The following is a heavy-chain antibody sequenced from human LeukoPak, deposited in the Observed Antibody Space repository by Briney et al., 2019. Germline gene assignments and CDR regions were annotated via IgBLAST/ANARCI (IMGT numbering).Heavy chain of an antibody. D-gene: IGHD5-12*01. Sequence: PGGSLRLSCAASGFTFSSYGMHWVRQAPGKGLEWVAFIRYDGSNKYYADSVKGRFTISRDNSKNTLYLQMNSLRAEDTAVYYCAKLPQLRWLRLFGNGTQKQFDYWGQGTLVTVSS. CDR2: IRYDGSNK. CDR3: AKLPQLRWLRLFGNGTQKQFDY. J-gene: IGHJ4*02. V-gene: IGHV3-30*02. CDR1: GFTFSSYG.